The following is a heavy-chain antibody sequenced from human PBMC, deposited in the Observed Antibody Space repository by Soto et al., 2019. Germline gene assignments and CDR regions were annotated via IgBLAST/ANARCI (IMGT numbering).Heavy chain of an antibody. V-gene: IGHV5-10-1*01. CDR2: IDPSDSYT. Sequence: GESLKISCKGSGYSFTSYWISWVRQMPGKGLEWMGRIDPSDSYTNYSPSFQGHVTISADKSISTAYLQWCSLKASDTAMYYCAARYGSGGEAYYYYYGMDVWGQGTTVIVSS. CDR1: GYSFTSYW. D-gene: IGHD3-10*01. CDR3: AARYGSGGEAYYYYYGMDV. J-gene: IGHJ6*02.